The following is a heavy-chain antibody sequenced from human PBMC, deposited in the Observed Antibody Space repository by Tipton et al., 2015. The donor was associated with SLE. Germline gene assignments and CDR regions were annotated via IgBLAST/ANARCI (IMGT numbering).Heavy chain of an antibody. V-gene: IGHV4-38-2*01. CDR3: ARTIVDPIAAAGPVAFDI. J-gene: IGHJ3*02. CDR2: TYHRGST. CDR1: GYSISSGYY. D-gene: IGHD6-13*01. Sequence: TPSLTCAVSGYSISSGYYWGWIRQPPGKGLEWIGSTYHRGSTYYNPSLKSRATISVDTSKNPFSLKLSSVTAADTAVYYCARTIVDPIAAAGPVAFDIWGQGTMVTVSS.